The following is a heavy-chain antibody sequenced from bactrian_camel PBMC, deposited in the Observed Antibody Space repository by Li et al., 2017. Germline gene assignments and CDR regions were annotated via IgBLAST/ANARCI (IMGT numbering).Heavy chain of an antibody. D-gene: IGHD6*01. Sequence: HVQLVESGGGSVQAGGSLRLTCTLSEDDRGRYCMGWFRQAPGKEREGVAAIDSDGDSAYADSVKGRFIVSHVNANNTLHLQMNSLKPEDTAVYYCAADLGWCGSAPLQREFRNWGQGTQVTVS. CDR1: EDDRGRYC. CDR3: AADLGWCGSAPLQREFRN. CDR2: IDSDGDS. V-gene: IGHV3S55*01. J-gene: IGHJ4*01.